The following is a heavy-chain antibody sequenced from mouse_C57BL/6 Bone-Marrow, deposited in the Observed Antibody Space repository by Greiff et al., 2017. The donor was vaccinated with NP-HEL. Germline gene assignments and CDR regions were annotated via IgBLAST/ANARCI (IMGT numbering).Heavy chain of an antibody. D-gene: IGHD3-1*01. V-gene: IGHV5-9*01. CDR3: ARKGLRYWYFDV. CDR2: ISGGGGNT. J-gene: IGHJ1*03. CDR1: GFTFSSYT. Sequence: EVQRVESGGGLVKPGGSLKLSCAASGFTFSSYTMSWVRQTPEKRLEWVATISGGGGNTYYPDSVKGRFTISRDNAKNTQYLQMSSLRSEDTALYYCARKGLRYWYFDVWGTGTTVTVSS.